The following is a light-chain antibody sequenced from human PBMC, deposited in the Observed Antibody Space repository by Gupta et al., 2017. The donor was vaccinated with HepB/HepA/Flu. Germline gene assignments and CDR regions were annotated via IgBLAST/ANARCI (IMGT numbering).Light chain of an antibody. J-gene: IGKJ4*01. CDR2: WAS. CDR1: RSVLYPSNNKNH. Sequence: DIVMTQSPASLAVSLGGRATINCKSSRSVLYPSNNKNHLAWYQQKSGQPPKLLIYWASTRESGVPDRFSGSGSGTDFTLTSSSLQAEDVAVYFCQQFYSIPVTFGGGTKVEIK. V-gene: IGKV4-1*01. CDR3: QQFYSIPVT.